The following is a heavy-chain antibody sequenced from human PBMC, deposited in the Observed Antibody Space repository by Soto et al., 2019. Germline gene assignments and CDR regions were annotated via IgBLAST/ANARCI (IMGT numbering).Heavy chain of an antibody. V-gene: IGHV4-30-2*01. CDR3: ARGMSGDLTWALY. CDR2: IYHSGST. J-gene: IGHJ4*02. Sequence: SETLSLTCAVSGGSISSGGYSWSWIRQPPGKGLEWIGYIYHSGSTYYNPSLKSRVTISVDTSKNQFSLKLSSVTAADTAVYYCARGMSGDLTWALYWGQGTLVTVS. CDR1: GGSISSGGYS. D-gene: IGHD3-3*01.